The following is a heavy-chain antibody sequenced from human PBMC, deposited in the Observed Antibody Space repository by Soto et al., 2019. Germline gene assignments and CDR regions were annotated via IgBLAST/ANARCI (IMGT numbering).Heavy chain of an antibody. J-gene: IGHJ4*02. V-gene: IGHV3-23*01. D-gene: IGHD6-19*01. CDR2: ISGSGGNT. CDR1: GFSFSSYA. Sequence: PGGSLRLSCAASGFSFSSYAMSWVRQAPGKGLEWVSAISGSGGNTYYTDSVKGRFTISRDNTKNTLYLQMNSLRAEDTAVYYCAKDAYSSGWYYFDCWGQGTLVTVSS. CDR3: AKDAYSSGWYYFDC.